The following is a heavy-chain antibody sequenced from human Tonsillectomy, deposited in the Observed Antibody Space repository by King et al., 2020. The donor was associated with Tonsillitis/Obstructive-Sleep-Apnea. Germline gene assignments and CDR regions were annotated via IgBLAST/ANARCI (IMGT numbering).Heavy chain of an antibody. CDR3: ARIRVGFGDYFFDF. CDR2: IDWDEDK. Sequence: VTLEESGPALVKPTQTLTLTCTFSGFSLSTSGMCVSWIRQPPGKALEWLARIDWDEDKYYSTSLKTRLTISRDTSKNQVVLTMTNMDPVDTATYYCARIRVGFGDYFFDFWGQGTLVTVSS. J-gene: IGHJ4*02. D-gene: IGHD4-17*01. V-gene: IGHV2-70*11. CDR1: GFSLSTSGMC.